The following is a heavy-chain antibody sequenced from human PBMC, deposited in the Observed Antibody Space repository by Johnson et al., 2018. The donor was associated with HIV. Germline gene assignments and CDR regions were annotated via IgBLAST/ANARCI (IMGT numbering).Heavy chain of an antibody. CDR2: IWSDGSNK. CDR1: GLSFSSYG. V-gene: IGHV3-33*01. D-gene: IGHD3-10*01. J-gene: IGHJ3*01. Sequence: QVTLVESGGGVVQPGRSVRLSCAASGLSFSSYGMEWVRQAPGKGLEWVAVIWSDGSNKHYADSVKGRFTISRSIGYLQVSSLKTEDTGVYYCTRGLNSGISAFRDDAFDVWGRGTLVTVSS. CDR3: TRGLNSGISAFRDDAFDV.